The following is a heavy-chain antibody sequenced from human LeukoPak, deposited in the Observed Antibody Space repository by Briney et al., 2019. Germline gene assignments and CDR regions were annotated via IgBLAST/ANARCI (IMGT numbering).Heavy chain of an antibody. CDR1: GFTFSIYA. V-gene: IGHV3-23*01. CDR2: ITGGGVYT. CDR3: AKRSGYNFGYFDY. D-gene: IGHD5-24*01. Sequence: AGGSLRLSCAASGFTFSIYALSWVRQAPGKGLEWVSAITGGGVYTNYADSVKDRFTISRDNSKNTLYLQMNGLRVEDTAVYYCAKRSGYNFGYFDYWGQGTLVTVSS. J-gene: IGHJ4*02.